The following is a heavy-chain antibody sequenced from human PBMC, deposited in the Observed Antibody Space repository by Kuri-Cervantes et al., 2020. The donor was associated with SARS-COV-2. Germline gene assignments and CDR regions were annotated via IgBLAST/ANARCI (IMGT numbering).Heavy chain of an antibody. CDR3: ARRHYDFWSGYYHDY. CDR2: IYYSGST. Sequence: SETLSLTCTVSGGSISSYYWSWIRQPPGKGLEWIGYIYYSGSTNYNPSLKSRVTISVDTSKNQFSLKLSSVTAADTAVYYCARRHYDFWSGYYHDYWGQGTLVTFSS. CDR1: GGSISSYY. V-gene: IGHV4-59*01. D-gene: IGHD3-3*01. J-gene: IGHJ4*02.